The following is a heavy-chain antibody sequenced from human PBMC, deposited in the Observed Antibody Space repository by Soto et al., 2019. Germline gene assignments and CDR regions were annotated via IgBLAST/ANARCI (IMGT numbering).Heavy chain of an antibody. D-gene: IGHD3-16*01. CDR1: AFTFSSYW. CDR2: IKQDGSEK. V-gene: IGHV3-7*03. J-gene: IGHJ3*02. Sequence: SGGSLRLSCAAFAFTFSSYWMSWVRQAPGKGLEWVANIKQDGSEKYYVDSVKGRFTISRDNAKNSLYLQMNSLRAEDTAVYYCARDLFEAARRGEYAFDIWGQGTMVTVSS. CDR3: ARDLFEAARRGEYAFDI.